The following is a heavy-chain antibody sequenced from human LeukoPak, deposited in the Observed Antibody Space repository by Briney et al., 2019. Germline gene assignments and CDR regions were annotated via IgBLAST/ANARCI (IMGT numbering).Heavy chain of an antibody. CDR3: AKVHLSGGSTDFWSGCHYYYLDV. CDR2: ISGSGDNM. J-gene: IGHJ6*03. Sequence: PGGSLRLSCAASGITFRHYAMTWVRQAPGKGLEWVSGISGSGDNMYYAESVKGRFTISRDSAKNTLYLAMKSLRGEDTAVYYCAKVHLSGGSTDFWSGCHYYYLDVWGSGTTVTVSS. V-gene: IGHV3-23*01. D-gene: IGHD3-3*01. CDR1: GITFRHYA.